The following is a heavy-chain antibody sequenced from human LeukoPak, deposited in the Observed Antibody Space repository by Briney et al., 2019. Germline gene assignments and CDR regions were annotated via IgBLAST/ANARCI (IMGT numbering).Heavy chain of an antibody. V-gene: IGHV3-30*18. CDR2: ISYDGSNK. Sequence: GGSLRLSCAASGFTFSSYAMSWVRQAPGKGLEWVAVISYDGSNKYYADSVKGRFTISRDNSKNTLYLQMNSLRAEDTAVYYCAKFYDYGSDAFDIWGQGTMVTVSS. CDR1: GFTFSSYA. CDR3: AKFYDYGSDAFDI. D-gene: IGHD4-17*01. J-gene: IGHJ3*02.